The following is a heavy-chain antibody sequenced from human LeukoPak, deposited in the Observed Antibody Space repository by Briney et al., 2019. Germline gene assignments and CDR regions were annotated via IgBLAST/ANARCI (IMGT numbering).Heavy chain of an antibody. Sequence: ASVKVSCKPSGGTFSSYAISWVRQAPGQGLEWMGRIIPIFGTANYAQKFQGRVTITTDESTSTAYMELSSLRSEDTAVYYCARESLGPLYYYMDVWGKGTTVTVSS. V-gene: IGHV1-69*05. J-gene: IGHJ6*03. CDR1: GGTFSSYA. CDR3: ARESLGPLYYYMDV. CDR2: IIPIFGTA.